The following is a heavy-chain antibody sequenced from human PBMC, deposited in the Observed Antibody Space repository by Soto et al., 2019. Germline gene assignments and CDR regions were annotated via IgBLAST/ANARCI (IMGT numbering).Heavy chain of an antibody. J-gene: IGHJ4*02. V-gene: IGHV3-23*01. CDR3: AKDLDRYYYGSETILEFDY. Sequence: GGSLRLSCAASGFTFSSYAMSWVRQAPGKGLEWVSAISGSGGSTYYADSVKGRFTISRDNSKNTLYPQMNSLRAEDTAVYYCAKDLDRYYYGSETILEFDYWGQGTLVTVSS. CDR1: GFTFSSYA. D-gene: IGHD3-10*01. CDR2: ISGSGGST.